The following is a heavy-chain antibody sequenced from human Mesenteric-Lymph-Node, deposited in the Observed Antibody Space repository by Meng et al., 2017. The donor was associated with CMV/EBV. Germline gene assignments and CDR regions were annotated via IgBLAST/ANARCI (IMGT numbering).Heavy chain of an antibody. CDR1: GFTFSDYY. J-gene: IGHJ4*02. CDR2: ISSSGSTI. CDR3: AKDRAERRIDN. V-gene: IGHV3-11*04. D-gene: IGHD1-1*01. Sequence: GGSLRLSCAASGFTFSDYYMSWIRQAPGKGLEWVSYISSSGSTIYYADSVKGRFTISRDNSKNTLYLQMNSLRGEDTAVYYCAKDRAERRIDNWGQGTLVTVSS.